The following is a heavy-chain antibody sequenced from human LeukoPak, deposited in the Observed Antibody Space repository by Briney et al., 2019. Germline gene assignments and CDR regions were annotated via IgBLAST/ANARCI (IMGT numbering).Heavy chain of an antibody. J-gene: IGHJ6*03. CDR1: GFTFNIYW. CDR2: IKQDGSEK. CDR3: ARDRGVPDYSYYYMDV. V-gene: IGHV3-7*01. Sequence: PGGSLRPSCATSGFTFNIYWMSWVRQAPGKGLEWVANIKQDGSEKYYVDSVKGRFTISRDNAKNSLYLQMNSLRAEDTAVYYCARDRGVPDYSYYYMDVWGKGTTVTVSS.